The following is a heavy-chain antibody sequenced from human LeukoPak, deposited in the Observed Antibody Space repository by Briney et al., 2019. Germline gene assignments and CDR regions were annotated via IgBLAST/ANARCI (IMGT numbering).Heavy chain of an antibody. CDR1: GYTFTGYY. V-gene: IGHV1-2*02. J-gene: IGHJ4*02. Sequence: PEASVTVSCKASGYTFTGYYMHWVQQAPGQGLEWMGWINPNSGGTNYAQKFQGRVTMTRDTSISTAYMELSRLRSDDTAVYYCARGSPIMITFGGVIVREFVYWGQGTLVTVSS. CDR3: ARGSPIMITFGGVIVREFVY. D-gene: IGHD3-16*02. CDR2: INPNSGGT.